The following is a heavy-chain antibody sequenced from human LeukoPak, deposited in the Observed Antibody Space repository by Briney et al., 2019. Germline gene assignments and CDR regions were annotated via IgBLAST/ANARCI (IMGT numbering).Heavy chain of an antibody. V-gene: IGHV6-1*01. Sequence: SQTLSLTCAISGDTVSSNSAAWDWIRQSPSRGLEWLGRTYYRSKWYNDYAVSVRSRIRINPDTSKNQFSLQLNSVTPEDTAVYYCARAIGHCTNGVCSYYFDYWGQGTLVTVSS. CDR2: TYYRSKWYN. CDR3: ARAIGHCTNGVCSYYFDY. J-gene: IGHJ4*02. D-gene: IGHD2-8*01. CDR1: GDTVSSNSAA.